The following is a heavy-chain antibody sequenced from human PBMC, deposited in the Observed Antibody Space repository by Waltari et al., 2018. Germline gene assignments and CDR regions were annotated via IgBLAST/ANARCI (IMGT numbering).Heavy chain of an antibody. CDR2: SIPIFGPA. J-gene: IGHJ4*02. V-gene: IGHV1-69*13. CDR3: AGSYGDFDY. Sequence: QVQLVQSGAEVKKPGSSVKVSCKASGSTFSRYALRWVRQSPGQGLEWMGGSIPIFGPANYAQKSQGRVTITADESTSTAYMELSSLRSEDTAVYYCAGSYGDFDYWGQGTLVTVSS. D-gene: IGHD4-17*01. CDR1: GSTFSRYA.